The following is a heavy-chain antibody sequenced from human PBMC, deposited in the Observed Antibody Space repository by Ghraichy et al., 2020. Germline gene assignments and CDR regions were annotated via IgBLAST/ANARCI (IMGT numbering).Heavy chain of an antibody. J-gene: IGHJ1*01. CDR1: GFTFSNAW. Sequence: GGSLRLSCAASGFTFSNAWMSWVRQAPGKGLEWVGRIKSKTDGGTTDYAAPVKGRFTISRDDSKNTLYLQMNSLKTEDTAVYYCTAGILAAAGKYFQHWGQGTLVTVSS. D-gene: IGHD6-13*01. CDR2: IKSKTDGGTT. V-gene: IGHV3-15*01. CDR3: TAGILAAAGKYFQH.